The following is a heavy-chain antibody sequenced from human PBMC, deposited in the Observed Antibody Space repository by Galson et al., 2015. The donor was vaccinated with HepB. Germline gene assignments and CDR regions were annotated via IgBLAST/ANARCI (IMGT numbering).Heavy chain of an antibody. D-gene: IGHD6-19*01. CDR2: INAGNGNT. CDR1: GYTFTSYA. Sequence: SVKVSCKASGYTFTSYAMHWVRQAPGQRLEWMGWINAGNGNTKYSQKVQGRVTITRDTSASTAYMELSSLRSEDTAVYYCARVLAVAGWYYFDYWGQGTLVTVSS. CDR3: ARVLAVAGWYYFDY. J-gene: IGHJ4*02. V-gene: IGHV1-3*01.